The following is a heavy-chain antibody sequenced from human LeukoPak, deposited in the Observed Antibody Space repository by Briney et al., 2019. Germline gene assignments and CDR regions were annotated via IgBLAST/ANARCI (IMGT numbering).Heavy chain of an antibody. CDR1: GFTFINYG. J-gene: IGHJ4*02. CDR3: ARNYGDYPSYFDY. CDR2: ISASGGST. V-gene: IGHV3-23*01. D-gene: IGHD4-17*01. Sequence: GGSLRLSCVASGFTFINYGMSWVRQAPGKGMEWVSTISASGGSTYYADSVKGRFPISRDNSKNTLYLQMNSLRAEDTAVYYCARNYGDYPSYFDYWGQGTLVTVSS.